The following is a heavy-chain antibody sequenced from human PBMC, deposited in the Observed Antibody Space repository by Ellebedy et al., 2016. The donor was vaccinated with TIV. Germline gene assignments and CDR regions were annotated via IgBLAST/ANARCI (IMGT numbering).Heavy chain of an antibody. CDR2: INHSGST. CDR1: GGSFSGYY. J-gene: IGHJ6*02. CDR3: ARRRRYPGPWGYYYYGMDV. D-gene: IGHD3-9*01. V-gene: IGHV4-34*01. Sequence: SETLSLTXAVYGGSFSGYYWSWIRQPPGKGLEWIGEINHSGSTNYNPSLKSRVTISVDTSKNQFSLKLSSVTAADTAVYYCARRRRYPGPWGYYYYGMDVWGQGTTVTVSS.